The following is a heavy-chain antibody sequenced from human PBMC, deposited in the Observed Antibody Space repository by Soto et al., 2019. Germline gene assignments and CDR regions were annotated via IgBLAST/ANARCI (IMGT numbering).Heavy chain of an antibody. D-gene: IGHD4-17*01. Sequence: SETLSLTCTVSGGSISSYYWSWIRQPPGKGLEWIGYIYYSGSTNYNPSLKSRVTISVDTSKNQFSLKLSSVTAADTAVYYCAKTTVNARTYYFDDWGQGTLVTVSS. CDR3: AKTTVNARTYYFDD. CDR1: GGSISSYY. J-gene: IGHJ4*02. CDR2: IYYSGST. V-gene: IGHV4-59*01.